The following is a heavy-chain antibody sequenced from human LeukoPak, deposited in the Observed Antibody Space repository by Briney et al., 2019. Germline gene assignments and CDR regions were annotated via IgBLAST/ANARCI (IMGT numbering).Heavy chain of an antibody. CDR2: IKQDGSEK. CDR3: AREDVWFGEWNWFDP. Sequence: GGSLRLSCAASGSTFSSYWMSWVRQAPGKGLEWVANIKQDGSEKYYVDSVKGRFTISRDNAKYSLYLQMNSLRAEDTAVYYCAREDVWFGEWNWFDPWGQGTLVTVSS. CDR1: GSTFSSYW. V-gene: IGHV3-7*01. J-gene: IGHJ5*02. D-gene: IGHD3-10*01.